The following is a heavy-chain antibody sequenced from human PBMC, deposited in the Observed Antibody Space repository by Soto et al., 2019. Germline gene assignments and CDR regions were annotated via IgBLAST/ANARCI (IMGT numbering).Heavy chain of an antibody. Sequence: ESLKISCKGSGYSFTSYWISWVRQMPGKGLEWMGRIDPSDSYTNYSPSFQGHVTISADKSSSTAYLQWSSLKASDTAMYYCARLRSGTIFGVVIMGAFDIWGQGTMVTVSS. CDR3: ARLRSGTIFGVVIMGAFDI. CDR2: IDPSDSYT. J-gene: IGHJ3*02. CDR1: GYSFTSYW. D-gene: IGHD3-3*01. V-gene: IGHV5-10-1*01.